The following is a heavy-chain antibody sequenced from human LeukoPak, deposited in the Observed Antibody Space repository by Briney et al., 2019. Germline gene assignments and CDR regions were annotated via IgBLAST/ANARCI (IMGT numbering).Heavy chain of an antibody. Sequence: SETLSLTCTVSGGSISNYYWSWIRQPPGKGLEWIGYINYSGSINYNPSLKSRVTISVDTSKNQFSLKLSSVTAADTAVYYCAHGITGTTGYWGQGTLVTVSS. CDR3: AHGITGTTGY. J-gene: IGHJ4*02. CDR1: GGSISNYY. CDR2: INYSGSI. D-gene: IGHD1-7*01. V-gene: IGHV4-59*12.